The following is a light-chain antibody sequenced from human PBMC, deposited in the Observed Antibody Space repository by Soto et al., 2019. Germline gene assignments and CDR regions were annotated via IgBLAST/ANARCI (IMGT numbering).Light chain of an antibody. CDR3: QQYGTPRSVT. Sequence: EIVLTQSPGTLSLSPGQEATLSCRASQSVDSNYLAWYQQKPGQTPRLIMYGASGRADGIPHRFSGSGFGTDFTLTISKVEPEDFAVYYCQQYGTPRSVTFGQGTRLEIK. V-gene: IGKV3-20*01. CDR1: QSVDSNY. CDR2: GAS. J-gene: IGKJ5*01.